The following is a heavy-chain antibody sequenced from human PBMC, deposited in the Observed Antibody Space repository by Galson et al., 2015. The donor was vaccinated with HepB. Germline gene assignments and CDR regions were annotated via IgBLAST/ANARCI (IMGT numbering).Heavy chain of an antibody. D-gene: IGHD1-26*01. CDR2: MNPKSGNT. CDR3: ARAVRNELLSEF. Sequence: SVKVSSKASGYTFTSYDVTWVRQAPGQGLEWMGWMNPKSGNTGYARKFQGRVTMTGDTSMSTAYMELSSLTSEDTAVYYCARAVRNELLSEFWGQGTLVTVSS. CDR1: GYTFTSYD. V-gene: IGHV1-8*01. J-gene: IGHJ4*02.